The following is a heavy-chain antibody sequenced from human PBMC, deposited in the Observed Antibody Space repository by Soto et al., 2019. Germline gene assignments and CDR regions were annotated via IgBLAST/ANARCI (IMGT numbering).Heavy chain of an antibody. CDR3: SRSLDA. Sequence: EVQLMESGGGLVQPGGSLRLSCAASGFTFSTHWMDWVRQTPGKGLEWVANINGDGSEKNYVDSVKGRFTISRDNAKHSLYLQMNSLTAEDSALYYCSRSLDAWGQGTLVTVSS. J-gene: IGHJ5*02. V-gene: IGHV3-7*03. CDR2: INGDGSEK. CDR1: GFTFSTHW.